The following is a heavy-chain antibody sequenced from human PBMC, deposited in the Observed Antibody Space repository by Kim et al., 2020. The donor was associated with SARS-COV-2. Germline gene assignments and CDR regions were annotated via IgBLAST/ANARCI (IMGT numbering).Heavy chain of an antibody. J-gene: IGHJ5*02. V-gene: IGHV3-30*18. CDR1: GFTFSSYG. CDR3: AKEGGLKCTGGSCYSGGWFDP. Sequence: GGSLRLSCAASGFTFSSYGMHWVRQAPGKGLEWVAVISYDGSNKYYADSVKGRFTISRDNSKNTLYLQMNSLRAEDTAVYYCAKEGGLKCTGGSCYSGGWFDPWGQGTLVTVSS. D-gene: IGHD2-15*01. CDR2: ISYDGSNK.